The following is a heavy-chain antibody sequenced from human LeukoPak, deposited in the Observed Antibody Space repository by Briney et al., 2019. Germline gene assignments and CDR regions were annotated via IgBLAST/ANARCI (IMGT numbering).Heavy chain of an antibody. V-gene: IGHV4-4*02. Sequence: PSETLSLTCGVSGGSITTTNWWTWVRQPPGKGLEWIGEVNLQGSTNYNPSLMGRVAISVDTSENHVSLQLTSVTAADTAVYYCAREGGPYRPLDYSGQGTLVTVS. D-gene: IGHD3-16*01. CDR2: VNLQGST. CDR3: AREGGPYRPLDY. J-gene: IGHJ4*02. CDR1: GGSITTTNW.